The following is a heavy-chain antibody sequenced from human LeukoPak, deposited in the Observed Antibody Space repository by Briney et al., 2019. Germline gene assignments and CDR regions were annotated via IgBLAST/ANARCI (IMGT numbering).Heavy chain of an antibody. CDR1: GGSFSGYY. Sequence: SETLSLTCAVYGGSFSGYYWSWIRQPPGKGLGWIGEINHSGSTNYNPSLKSRVTISVDTSKNQFSLKLSSVTAADTAVYYCARNYGVGFPVYYYYYYGMDVWGQGTTVTVSS. CDR2: INHSGST. J-gene: IGHJ6*02. D-gene: IGHD4-17*01. V-gene: IGHV4-34*01. CDR3: ARNYGVGFPVYYYYYYGMDV.